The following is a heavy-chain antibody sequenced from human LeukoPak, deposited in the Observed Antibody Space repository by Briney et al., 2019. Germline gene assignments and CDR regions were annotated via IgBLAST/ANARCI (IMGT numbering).Heavy chain of an antibody. CDR2: INPNSGGT. Sequence: ASVKVSCKGSGYTFTGYYMHWVRQAPGQGLEWMGWINPNSGGTNYAQKFQGRVTMTRDTSISTAYMELSRLRSDDTAVYYCARVNPGIVGATRYDYWGQGTLVTVSS. CDR1: GYTFTGYY. CDR3: ARVNPGIVGATRYDY. D-gene: IGHD1-26*01. J-gene: IGHJ4*02. V-gene: IGHV1-2*02.